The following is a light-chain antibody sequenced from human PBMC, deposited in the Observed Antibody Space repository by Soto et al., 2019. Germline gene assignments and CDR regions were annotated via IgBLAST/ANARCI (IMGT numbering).Light chain of an antibody. J-gene: IGKJ5*01. V-gene: IGKV3-20*01. Sequence: EIELMQAPCSLSLSPGERATLSCRAIQTMTRAYQAWSQHKPGQAPRLILHGASSRATGVPDRITGSGSGTDFTLSISRLEPEDFAVYYCQQYGTSPPGTFGQGTQLEIK. CDR1: QTMTRAY. CDR2: GAS. CDR3: QQYGTSPPGT.